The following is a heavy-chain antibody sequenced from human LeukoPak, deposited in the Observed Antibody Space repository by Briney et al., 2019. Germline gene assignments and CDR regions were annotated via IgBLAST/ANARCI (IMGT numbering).Heavy chain of an antibody. CDR2: IYYSGST. V-gene: IGHV4-59*01. CDR3: ARGRVSSSSWHSTYYYYFYMDV. D-gene: IGHD6-13*01. Sequence: SETLSLTCTVSGGSISSYYWSWIRQPPGKGLEWIGYIYYSGSTNYNPSLKSRVTISVDTSKNHFSLELSSVTAADTAVYFCARGRVSSSSWHSTYYYYFYMDVWGKGTTVTVSS. J-gene: IGHJ6*03. CDR1: GGSISSYY.